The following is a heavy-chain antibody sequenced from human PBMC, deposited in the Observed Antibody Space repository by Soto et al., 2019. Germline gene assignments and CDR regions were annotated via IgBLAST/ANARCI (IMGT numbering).Heavy chain of an antibody. CDR1: GFSFNNYW. V-gene: IGHV3-7*01. D-gene: IGHD3-10*01. CDR2: IKPDGSEK. CDR3: ARDFGNLKGRLDP. Sequence: EVQLVESGGGLVQPGGSLRLSCVASGFSFNNYWVTWVRQAPGKGPEWVANIKPDGSEKHYVDSVKGRFIISRDDAKNSMYLQLNSLRADDTAVYYCARDFGNLKGRLDPWGQGALVTVSS. J-gene: IGHJ5*02.